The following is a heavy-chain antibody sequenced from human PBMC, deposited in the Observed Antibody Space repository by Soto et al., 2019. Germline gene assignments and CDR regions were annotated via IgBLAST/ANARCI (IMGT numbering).Heavy chain of an antibody. J-gene: IGHJ6*02. Sequence: LSLTCTVSSGSINSADYYWSWIRQSPGKGLEWLGYVYDRGSTYTNPSLKGRGSMSLGTSKDQFSLILTSVTAADTAVYYCATAPGPYYDGMDVWGQGTTVTVSS. V-gene: IGHV4-30-4*01. CDR3: ATAPGPYYDGMDV. CDR2: VYDRGST. CDR1: SGSINSADYY. D-gene: IGHD3-16*01.